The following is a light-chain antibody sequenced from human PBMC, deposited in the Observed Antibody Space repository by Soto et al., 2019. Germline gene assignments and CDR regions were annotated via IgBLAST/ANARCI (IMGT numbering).Light chain of an antibody. Sequence: SYELTQPPSVSVSRGQTASITCSGDKLGNKFTCWYQQKAGQSPTLVIYQDSKRPPGIPDRFSGSSSGNTATLTITGTQAMDEADYYCQAWDYSVVFGGGTKLTVL. CDR1: KLGNKF. CDR3: QAWDYSVV. V-gene: IGLV3-1*01. CDR2: QDS. J-gene: IGLJ2*01.